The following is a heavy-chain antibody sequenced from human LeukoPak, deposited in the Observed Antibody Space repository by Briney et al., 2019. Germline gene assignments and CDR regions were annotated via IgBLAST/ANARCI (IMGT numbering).Heavy chain of an antibody. D-gene: IGHD3-22*01. J-gene: IGHJ4*02. CDR2: INHSGYT. Sequence: SETLSLTCAVYGESSFSSYYWSWIRQTPGGALEWIGEINHSGYTNYNPSLKSRVTLSIDTSKNQFSPRLNSVTAADTAVYYCSRQVVGNDYWGQGTLVTVSS. CDR3: SRQVVGNDY. V-gene: IGHV4-34*01. CDR1: GESSFSSYY.